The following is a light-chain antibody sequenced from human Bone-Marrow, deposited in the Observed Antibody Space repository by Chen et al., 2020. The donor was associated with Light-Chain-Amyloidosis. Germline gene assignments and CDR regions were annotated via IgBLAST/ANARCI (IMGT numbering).Light chain of an antibody. CDR2: KVS. V-gene: IGKV2-30*01. J-gene: IGKJ2*01. CDR3: MQGTHWPPYT. Sequence: DVVMTQSPLSLPVTLGQPASISCRSSRSLVYTDGNTYLNWFQQRPGQSPRRLIFKVSNRDSGVPDRCSGSGSGTDFTLKISRVEAEDVGVYYGMQGTHWPPYTFGQGTKLEIK. CDR1: RSLVYTDGNTY.